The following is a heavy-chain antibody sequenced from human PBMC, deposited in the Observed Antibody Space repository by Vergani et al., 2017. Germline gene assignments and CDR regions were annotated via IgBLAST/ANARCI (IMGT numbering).Heavy chain of an antibody. CDR1: GFTFSAYW. CDR2: IKQDGSEK. Sequence: EVLLVESGGGLVQPGGSLRLSCAASGFTFSAYWMNWVRQAPGKGLEWVANIKQDGSEKYYVDSVKGRFTISRDNANNLVYLQMSSVRADDTAVYYCARQGIVVVPAAIKGWFDPWGQGTLVTVSS. J-gene: IGHJ5*02. D-gene: IGHD2-2*02. V-gene: IGHV3-7*01. CDR3: ARQGIVVVPAAIKGWFDP.